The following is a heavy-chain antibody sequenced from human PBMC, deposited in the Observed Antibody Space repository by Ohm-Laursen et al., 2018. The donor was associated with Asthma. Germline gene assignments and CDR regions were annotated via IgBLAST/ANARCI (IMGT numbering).Heavy chain of an antibody. Sequence: SLRLSCSASGFTFSDYYMSWIRQAPGKGLEWVSYISSSGSTIYYADSVKGRFTISRDNAKNSLYLQMNSLRAEDTAVYYCARDGGKQFDAFDIWGQGTMVTVSS. D-gene: IGHD5-24*01. CDR2: ISSSGSTI. V-gene: IGHV3-11*04. CDR1: GFTFSDYY. J-gene: IGHJ3*02. CDR3: ARDGGKQFDAFDI.